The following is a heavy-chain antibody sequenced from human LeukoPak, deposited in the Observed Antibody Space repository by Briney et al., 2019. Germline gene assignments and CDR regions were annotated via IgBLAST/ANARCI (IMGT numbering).Heavy chain of an antibody. V-gene: IGHV1-18*01. D-gene: IGHD6-19*01. CDR1: GYTFTSYG. CDR2: ISAYNGNT. CDR3: ARVPPRDIAVAGIAGSLDY. J-gene: IGHJ4*02. Sequence: ASVKVSCKASGYTFTSYGISWVRQAPGQGLEWMGWISAYNGNTNYAQKLQGRVTMTTDTSTSTAYMELRSLRSDDTAVYYCARVPPRDIAVAGIAGSLDYWGQGTLVTVSS.